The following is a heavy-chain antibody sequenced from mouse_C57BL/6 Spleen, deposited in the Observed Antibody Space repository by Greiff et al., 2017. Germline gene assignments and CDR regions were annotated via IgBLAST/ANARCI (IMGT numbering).Heavy chain of an antibody. Sequence: VQLQQPGAELVKPGASVKLSCKASGYTFTSYWMHWVKQRPGQGLEWIGMIHPNSGSTNYNEKFKGKATLTVDKSSSKAYMQLSSLTSEDSAVYFCARRVYDGYLDYWGQGTSVTVSS. D-gene: IGHD2-3*01. V-gene: IGHV1-64*01. J-gene: IGHJ4*01. CDR3: ARRVYDGYLDY. CDR1: GYTFTSYW. CDR2: IHPNSGST.